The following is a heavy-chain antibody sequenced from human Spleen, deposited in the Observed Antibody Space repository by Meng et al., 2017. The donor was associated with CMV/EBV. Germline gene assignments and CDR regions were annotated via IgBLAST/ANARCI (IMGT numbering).Heavy chain of an antibody. V-gene: IGHV1-2*02. CDR3: AKSNYDFWSGTDY. J-gene: IGHJ4*02. CDR2: INPNSGGT. CDR1: GYTFTGYY. Sequence: ASVKVSCKASGYTFTGYYMHWVRQAPGQGLEWMGWINPNSGGTNYAQKFQGRVTMTRDTSISTAYMELSRLRSDDTAVYYCAKSNYDFWSGTDYWGQGTLVTVSS. D-gene: IGHD3-3*01.